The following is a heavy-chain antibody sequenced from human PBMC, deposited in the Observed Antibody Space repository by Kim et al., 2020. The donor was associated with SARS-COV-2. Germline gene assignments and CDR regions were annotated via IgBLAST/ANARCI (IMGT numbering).Heavy chain of an antibody. J-gene: IGHJ4*02. V-gene: IGHV3-66*01. Sequence: GGSTDYADSVKGRCTISRDNSKNTLYLQMNSLRAEDTAVYYCARDYTADYWGQGTLVTVSS. CDR3: ARDYTADY. CDR2: GGST. D-gene: IGHD3-16*01.